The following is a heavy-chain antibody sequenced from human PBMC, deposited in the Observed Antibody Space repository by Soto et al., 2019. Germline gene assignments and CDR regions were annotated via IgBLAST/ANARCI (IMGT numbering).Heavy chain of an antibody. V-gene: IGHV3-33*01. CDR3: ARDPSHGSGSYLDS. D-gene: IGHD3-10*01. CDR2: IWYDGSNK. J-gene: IGHJ4*02. CDR1: GFIFSYYV. Sequence: PGGSLRVSCAASGFIFSYYVMHWVRQAPGKGLEWVAVIWYDGSNKYYGDSVKGRFSVSRDNSKNMLYLQMNGLRVEDTAVFYCARDPSHGSGSYLDSWGQGTLVTVSS.